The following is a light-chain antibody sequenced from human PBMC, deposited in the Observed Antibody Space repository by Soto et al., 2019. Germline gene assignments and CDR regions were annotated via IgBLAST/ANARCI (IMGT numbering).Light chain of an antibody. CDR3: HQHSQSYPYS. V-gene: IGKV3-11*01. J-gene: IGKJ2*01. CDR1: QSVISSY. Sequence: EIVLTQSPATLFLSPGERATLSCRASQSVISSYLAWYQQKPGQAPRLLIYDASSRATGIPARFNGSGSGTDFTLTISSLEPEDFAVYYCHQHSQSYPYSFGQGTQLKIK. CDR2: DAS.